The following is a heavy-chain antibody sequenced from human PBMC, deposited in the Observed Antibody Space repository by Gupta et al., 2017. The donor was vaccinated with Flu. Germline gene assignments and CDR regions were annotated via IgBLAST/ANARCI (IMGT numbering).Heavy chain of an antibody. J-gene: IGHJ4*02. V-gene: IGHV3-15*01. D-gene: IGHD1-26*01. CDR3: TTDGLGELLWGY. CDR2: IKSKTDGGTT. Sequence: QAPGKGLEWVGRIKSKTDGGTTDYAAPVKGRFTISRDDSKNTLYLQMNSLKTEDTAVYYCTTDGLGELLWGYWGQGTLVTVSS.